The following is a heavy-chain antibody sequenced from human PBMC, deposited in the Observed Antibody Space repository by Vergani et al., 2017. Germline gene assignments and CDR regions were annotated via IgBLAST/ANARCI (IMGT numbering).Heavy chain of an antibody. CDR2: ISGSGGNT. CDR1: GFTFSSYA. D-gene: IGHD3-16*01. V-gene: IGHV3-23*01. J-gene: IGHJ2*01. CDR3: VKDNDYDADGPFDL. Sequence: EVQLLESGGNLIQPGGSLRLSCGASGFTFSSYAMTWVRLAPGKGLQWVSAISGSGGNTFYTDSVKGRFTISRDNSKDTLYLQMNNLRHEDTALYFCVKDNDYDADGPFDLWGRGTLVTVSS.